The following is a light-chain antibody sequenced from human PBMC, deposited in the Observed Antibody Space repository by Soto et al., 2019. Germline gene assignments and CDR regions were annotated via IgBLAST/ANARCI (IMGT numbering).Light chain of an antibody. CDR1: QSVSSSY. CDR3: QQYDSSSTWT. Sequence: EIVLTQSPGTLSLSPGQRATLTCRASQSVSSSYVGWYQQKHGQPPRLLIYGASNRATGIPDRFSGSGSGTDFTLAISRLGPEDFAVYYCQQYDSSSTWTFGQGTKVDIK. CDR2: GAS. V-gene: IGKV3-20*01. J-gene: IGKJ1*01.